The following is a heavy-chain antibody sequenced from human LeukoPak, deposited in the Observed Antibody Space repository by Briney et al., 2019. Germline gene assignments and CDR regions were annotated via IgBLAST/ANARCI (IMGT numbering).Heavy chain of an antibody. J-gene: IGHJ4*02. V-gene: IGHV3-21*01. Sequence: GGSLRLSCAASGFTFSSYSMNWVRQAPGKGLEWVSSISSSSSYIYYADSVKGRFTISRDNAKNSLYLQMNSLRAEDTAVYYCARDATIDDSSGYSFDYWGQGTLVTVSS. CDR1: GFTFSSYS. CDR3: ARDATIDDSSGYSFDY. CDR2: ISSSSSYI. D-gene: IGHD3-22*01.